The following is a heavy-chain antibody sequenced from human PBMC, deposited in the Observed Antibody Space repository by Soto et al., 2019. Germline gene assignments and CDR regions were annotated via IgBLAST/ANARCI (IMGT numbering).Heavy chain of an antibody. CDR3: GRGPVGSGGYGMDV. D-gene: IGHD1-26*01. V-gene: IGHV1-8*01. CDR1: GYTFTSYD. CDR2: MNPNSGNT. Sequence: QVQLVQSGAEVKKPGASVKVSCKASGYTFTSYDINWVRQAPGQGLEWRGWMNPNSGNTAYAQKFQGRVTMTRNTSIGTAYLGRSSLGAEDAAVYDCGRGPVGSGGYGMDVWGQGTTVTVSS. J-gene: IGHJ6*02.